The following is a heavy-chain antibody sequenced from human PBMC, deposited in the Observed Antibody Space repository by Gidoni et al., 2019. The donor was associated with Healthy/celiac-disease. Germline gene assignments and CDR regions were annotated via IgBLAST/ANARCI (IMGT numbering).Heavy chain of an antibody. CDR3: ARDNPLRFLEWLLSGYGMDV. Sequence: QVQLVESGGGVVQPGRSLRLSCAASGFTFSSYAMHWVRQAPGKGLEWVAVISYYGSNKYYADSVKGRFTISRDNSKNTLYLQMNSLRAEDTAVYYCARDNPLRFLEWLLSGYGMDVWGQGTTVTVSS. CDR1: GFTFSSYA. J-gene: IGHJ6*02. V-gene: IGHV3-30-3*01. D-gene: IGHD3-3*01. CDR2: ISYYGSNK.